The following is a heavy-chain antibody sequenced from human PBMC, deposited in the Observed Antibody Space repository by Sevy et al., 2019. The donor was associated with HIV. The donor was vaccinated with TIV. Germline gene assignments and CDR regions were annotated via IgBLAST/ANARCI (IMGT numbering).Heavy chain of an antibody. CDR2: IYYSGST. D-gene: IGHD3-10*01. CDR1: GGSISSYY. Sequence: KQSQTLSLTCTVSGGSISSYYWSWIRQPPGKGLEWIGYIYYSGSTNYNPSLKSRVTISVDTSKNQFSLKLGSVTAADTAVYYCARGYYYGSGSPVGYWGQGTLVTVSS. CDR3: ARGYYYGSGSPVGY. V-gene: IGHV4-59*01. J-gene: IGHJ4*02.